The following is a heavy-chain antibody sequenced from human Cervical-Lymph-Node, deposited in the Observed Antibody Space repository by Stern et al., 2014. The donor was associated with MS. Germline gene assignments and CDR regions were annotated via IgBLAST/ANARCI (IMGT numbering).Heavy chain of an antibody. V-gene: IGHV3-11*01. J-gene: IGHJ6*02. CDR2: ISGGGGTI. D-gene: IGHD3-3*01. CDR3: ARGAFWSGFHFYGMDV. Sequence: VQLVESGGALVKPGGSLRLSCSASESSFVDFHINWIRQAPGTGLEWLSYISGGGGTIYYADSVKGRFTITRENAKNSVDLQMSSLKVEDTAIYYCARGAFWSGFHFYGMDVWGQGTTVTVSS. CDR1: ESSFVDFH.